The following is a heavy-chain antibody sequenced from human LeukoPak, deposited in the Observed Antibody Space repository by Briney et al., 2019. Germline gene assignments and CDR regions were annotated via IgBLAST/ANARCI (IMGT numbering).Heavy chain of an antibody. CDR3: ARGRIGIAVAAPFDY. Sequence: PSETLSLTCAVYGGSFSGYYWSWIRQPPGKGLEWIGEINHSGSTNYNPSLKSRVTISVDTSKNQFSLKLSSVTAADTAVYYCARGRIGIAVAAPFDYWGQGTLVTVSS. J-gene: IGHJ4*02. CDR1: GGSFSGYY. D-gene: IGHD6-19*01. CDR2: INHSGST. V-gene: IGHV4-34*01.